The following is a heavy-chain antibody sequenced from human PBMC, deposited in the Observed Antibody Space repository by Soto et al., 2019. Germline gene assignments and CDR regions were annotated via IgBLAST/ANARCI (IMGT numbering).Heavy chain of an antibody. CDR3: ARDSKRKTLITIFGVGSPSSGNGMDV. V-gene: IGHV3-33*01. CDR1: GFTFSSYG. J-gene: IGHJ6*02. CDR2: IWCDGSNK. Sequence: GSLRLSCAASGFTFSSYGMHWVRQAPGKGLEWVAVIWCDGSNKYYADSVKGRFTISRDNSKNTLYLQMNSLRAEDTAVYYCARDSKRKTLITIFGVGSPSSGNGMDVWGQGTTVTVSS. D-gene: IGHD3-3*01.